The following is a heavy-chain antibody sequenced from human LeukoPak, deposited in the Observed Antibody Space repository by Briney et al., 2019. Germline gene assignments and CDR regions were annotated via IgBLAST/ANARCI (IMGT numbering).Heavy chain of an antibody. CDR2: ITGSGGNT. J-gene: IGHJ4*02. V-gene: IGHV3-23*01. Sequence: PGGSLRLSCAASGFIFSSYSMSWVRQAPGKGLEWVSVITGSGGNTYYADSVKGRFTISKDNSKNTVYLQMSSLRVDDTAVYYCAKDPTKAVGFSHIDYWGPGTLVTVSS. CDR1: GFIFSSYS. CDR3: AKDPTKAVGFSHIDY. D-gene: IGHD5-12*01.